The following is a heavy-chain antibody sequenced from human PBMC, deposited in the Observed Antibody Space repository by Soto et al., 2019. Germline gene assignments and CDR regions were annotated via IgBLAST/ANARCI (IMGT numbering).Heavy chain of an antibody. CDR2: IYYSGST. V-gene: IGHV4-34*01. D-gene: IGHD3-3*01. CDR3: AREGNDFWSGYYVFAFDI. Sequence: SETLSLTCAVYGGSFSGYYWSWIRQPPGKGLEWIGYIYYSGSTYYNPSLKSRVTISVDTSKNQFSLKLSSVTAADTAVYYCAREGNDFWSGYYVFAFDIWGQGTMVTVSS. CDR1: GGSFSGYY. J-gene: IGHJ3*02.